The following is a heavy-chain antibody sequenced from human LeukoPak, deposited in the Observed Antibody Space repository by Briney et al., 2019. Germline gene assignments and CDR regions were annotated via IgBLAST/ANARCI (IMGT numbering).Heavy chain of an antibody. CDR1: GFTVSSAF. Sequence: GGSLRLSCAASGFTVSSAFMSWVRQPPGKGLEWVSLIYSGGATYYADSVKGRFTISRDSSNNTLYLQMNSLRGEDTAVYYCARVHTVTNSYGMDVWGQGTTVTVSS. CDR2: IYSGGAT. D-gene: IGHD4-17*01. CDR3: ARVHTVTNSYGMDV. J-gene: IGHJ6*02. V-gene: IGHV3-66*01.